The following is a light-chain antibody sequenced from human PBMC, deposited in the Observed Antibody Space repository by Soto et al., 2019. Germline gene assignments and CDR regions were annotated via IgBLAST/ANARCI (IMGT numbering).Light chain of an antibody. J-gene: IGLJ1*01. Sequence: QSVLTQPASVSGSPGQSITISCSGVSGDVGNYNLVSWYQQYPGKAPALLIYEDDKRPSGVSNRFSGSKSGNTAYLTISGLQVEDEAEYFCFSFTTTSTHVFGTGTKLTVL. CDR2: EDD. V-gene: IGLV2-14*02. CDR3: FSFTTTSTHV. CDR1: SGDVGNYNL.